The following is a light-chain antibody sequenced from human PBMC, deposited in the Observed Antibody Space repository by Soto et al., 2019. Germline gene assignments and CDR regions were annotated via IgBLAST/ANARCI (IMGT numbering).Light chain of an antibody. CDR3: QHYGSSPGFT. J-gene: IGKJ3*01. Sequence: EIVLTQSPGTLSLSPGERATLSCRASQSVSSSYLAWYQQKPGQAPRLLIYGASSRATGIPDRFSGSGSGTDFTLTNSGLEPEDVAVYYCQHYGSSPGFTFGPGTKVDIK. V-gene: IGKV3-20*01. CDR2: GAS. CDR1: QSVSSSY.